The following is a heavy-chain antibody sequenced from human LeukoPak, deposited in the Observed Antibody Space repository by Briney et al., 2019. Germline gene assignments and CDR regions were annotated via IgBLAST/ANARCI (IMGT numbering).Heavy chain of an antibody. CDR1: GYSFSNYR. CDR3: ARDYGRHCSSNSCPFDY. CDR2: ISTGDSDT. J-gene: IGHJ4*02. V-gene: IGHV5-51*01. Sequence: GESLKISYKASGYSFSNYRIAWARQMPGEGLEWMGIISTGDSDTRYSPSFQGQVTISADKSVTTAYLQWSSLRASDTAIYYCARDYGRHCSSNSCPFDYWGQGTLVTVSS. D-gene: IGHD2-15*01.